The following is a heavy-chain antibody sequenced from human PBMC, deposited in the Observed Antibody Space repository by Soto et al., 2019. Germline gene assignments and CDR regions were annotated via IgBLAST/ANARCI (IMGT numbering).Heavy chain of an antibody. CDR1: GYSFTSYW. V-gene: IGHV5-51*01. CDR2: IYPGDSDT. Sequence: GESLKISCKGSGYSFTSYWIGWVRQMPGKGLEWMGIIYPGDSDTRYSPSFQGQVTISADKSISTAYLQWSSLKASDTAIYYWAGSPPPLPGYYYYMDVWGKGTTVTVSS. D-gene: IGHD1-26*01. CDR3: AGSPPPLPGYYYYMDV. J-gene: IGHJ6*03.